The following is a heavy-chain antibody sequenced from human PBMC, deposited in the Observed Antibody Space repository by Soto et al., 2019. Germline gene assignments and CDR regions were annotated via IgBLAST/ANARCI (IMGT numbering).Heavy chain of an antibody. Sequence: SVKVSCKASGGTFRNHVFNWVRQAPGQGLEWMGGIIPIIGTPNYAQKFQGRVAITADASTNTVYLDVSSLRSQDTAVYYCARDLEFRDGNISHLDYWGQGTLVTVSS. J-gene: IGHJ4*02. CDR3: ARDLEFRDGNISHLDY. CDR1: GGTFRNHV. V-gene: IGHV1-69*13. D-gene: IGHD3-10*01. CDR2: IIPIIGTP.